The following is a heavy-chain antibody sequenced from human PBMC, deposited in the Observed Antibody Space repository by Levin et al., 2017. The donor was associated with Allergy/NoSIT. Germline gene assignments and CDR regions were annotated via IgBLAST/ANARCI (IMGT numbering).Heavy chain of an antibody. CDR2: ISPYNSNT. CDR3: AREMAETAADTFDI. D-gene: IGHD2-8*01. V-gene: IGHV1-18*01. CDR1: GYSFTFYG. Sequence: VASVKVSCKASGYSFTFYGLSWVRQAPGQGLEWMGWISPYNSNTNYAQKLQGRVTMTADTSTSTAYMELRSLRSDDTAVYYCAREMAETAADTFDIWGQGTMVTVSS. J-gene: IGHJ3*02.